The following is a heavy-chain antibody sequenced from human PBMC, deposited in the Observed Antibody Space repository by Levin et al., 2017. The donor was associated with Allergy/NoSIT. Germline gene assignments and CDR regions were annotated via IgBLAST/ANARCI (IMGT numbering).Heavy chain of an antibody. CDR1: GFIFSSYW. D-gene: IGHD3-9*01. V-gene: IGHV3-7*01. Sequence: GGSLRLSCTASGFIFSSYWMSWVRQAPGKGLEWVANIKKDGSETYYADSVKGRFTISRDNAKNSLYLQMNSLRVEDTAVYYCARLDFPELDYWGQGALVTVSS. CDR2: IKKDGSET. CDR3: ARLDFPELDY. J-gene: IGHJ4*02.